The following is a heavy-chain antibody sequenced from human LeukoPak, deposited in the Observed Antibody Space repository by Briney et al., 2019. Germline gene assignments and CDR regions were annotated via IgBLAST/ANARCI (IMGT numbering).Heavy chain of an antibody. D-gene: IGHD6-25*01. CDR2: INHSGST. J-gene: IGHJ4*02. Sequence: SETLSLTCAVYGGSFSGYYWSWIRQPPGKGLEWIGEINHSGSTNYNPSLKSRVTISVDTSKNQFSPKLSSVTAADTAVYYCARGAATGYYFDYWGQGTLVTVSS. CDR1: GGSFSGYY. V-gene: IGHV4-34*01. CDR3: ARGAATGYYFDY.